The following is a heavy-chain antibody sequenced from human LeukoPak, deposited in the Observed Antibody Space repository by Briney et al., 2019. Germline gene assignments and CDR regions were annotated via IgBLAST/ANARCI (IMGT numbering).Heavy chain of an antibody. V-gene: IGHV1-8*03. D-gene: IGHD1-26*01. CDR3: ARSNSGSYWSQYYFDY. Sequence: ASVKVSCKASGYTFTSFDINWVRQATGQGPEWMGWMNPSSGDTGYAQKFQGRVTFTRDTSTNTAYMELSSLTSEDTAVYYCARSNSGSYWSQYYFDYWGQGTLVTVSS. CDR1: GYTFTSFD. CDR2: MNPSSGDT. J-gene: IGHJ4*02.